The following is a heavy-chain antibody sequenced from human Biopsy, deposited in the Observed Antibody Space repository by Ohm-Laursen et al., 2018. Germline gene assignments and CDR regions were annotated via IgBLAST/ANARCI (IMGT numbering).Heavy chain of an antibody. Sequence: SLRLACTPSGFTFSTYVMHWVRQAPGRGLHWVTLIRYDGSKKYYADSVKGRFTISRDNSKSTLYLQMNILRADDTAVYYCAKDLGRTESYGMDVWGQGTPVTVSS. CDR3: AKDLGRTESYGMDV. D-gene: IGHD1/OR15-1a*01. CDR2: IRYDGSKK. V-gene: IGHV3-30*18. CDR1: GFTFSTYV. J-gene: IGHJ6*02.